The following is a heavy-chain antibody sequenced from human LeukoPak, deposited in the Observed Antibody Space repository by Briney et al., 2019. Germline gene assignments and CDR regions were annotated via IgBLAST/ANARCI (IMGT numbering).Heavy chain of an antibody. CDR3: ARDMGQT. J-gene: IGHJ5*02. Sequence: SETLSLTCTVSGVSISSGAYYWTWIRQAAGKGLEWIGRIYTSGTTDYNPSLKSRVSISLDTSKNQFSLNLSSVTAADTAVHYCARDMGQTWGQGTLVTVSS. V-gene: IGHV4-61*02. D-gene: IGHD3-10*01. CDR1: GVSISSGAYY. CDR2: IYTSGTT.